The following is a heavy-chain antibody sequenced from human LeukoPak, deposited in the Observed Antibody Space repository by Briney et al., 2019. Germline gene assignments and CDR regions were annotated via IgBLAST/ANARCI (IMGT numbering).Heavy chain of an antibody. D-gene: IGHD6-25*01. CDR3: AVLHSGAFDI. Sequence: GESLKISCKGSGYSFTNYWIGWVRQMPGNGLEWMGIIYPADSDTRYSPSFQGQVTFSADKSISTAYMQWSSLKASDTAMSYYAVLHSGAFDIWGQGTMVTVSS. CDR1: GYSFTNYW. V-gene: IGHV5-51*01. CDR2: IYPADSDT. J-gene: IGHJ3*02.